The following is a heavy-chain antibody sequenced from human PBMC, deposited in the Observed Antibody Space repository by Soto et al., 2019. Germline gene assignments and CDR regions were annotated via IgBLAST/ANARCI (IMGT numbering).Heavy chain of an antibody. Sequence: GXLRLSCADSGFXLSNFCKPWVRQSPGKGLVCLSRIRGDGSATDYADSVKGRVSISRENAKNTVYLKMNRMRLEDTAVYYCTRDLHIAATDYWGQGTLATVSS. D-gene: IGHD6-13*01. CDR2: IRGDGSAT. CDR1: GFXLSNFC. V-gene: IGHV3-74*01. J-gene: IGHJ4*02. CDR3: TRDLHIAATDY.